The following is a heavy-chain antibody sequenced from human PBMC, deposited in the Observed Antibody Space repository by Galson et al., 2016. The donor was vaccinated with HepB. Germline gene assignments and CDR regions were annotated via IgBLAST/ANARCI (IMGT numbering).Heavy chain of an antibody. D-gene: IGHD3-22*01. J-gene: IGHJ6*02. V-gene: IGHV2-5*02. CDR1: GFSLSTSGVG. CDR3: ARGLSFHDSSGGPGLLGYSMDV. Sequence: PALVKPTQTLTLTCTVSGFSLSTSGVGVGWIRQPPGKALEWVAVVYWDDDKRYSPSLKSRLTITKDTSKNQVVLTFNNMDPVDTATNYCARGLSFHDSSGGPGLLGYSMDVWGQGTTVTVSS. CDR2: VYWDDDK.